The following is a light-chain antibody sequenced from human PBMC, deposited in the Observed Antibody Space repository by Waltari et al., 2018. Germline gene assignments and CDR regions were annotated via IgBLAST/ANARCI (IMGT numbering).Light chain of an antibody. CDR1: SGHSHYA. J-gene: IGLJ2*01. CDR3: QTWDTDIHVV. CDR2: LNGDGSH. Sequence: QLVLTQSPSASASLGASVKLTCTLSSGHSHYAIAWNQQQPKKGPRYVMKLNGDGSHTKGDGIPDRFSGSSSGAERFLTISSLQAEDEGDYYCQTWDTDIHVVFGGGTKLIVL. V-gene: IGLV4-69*01.